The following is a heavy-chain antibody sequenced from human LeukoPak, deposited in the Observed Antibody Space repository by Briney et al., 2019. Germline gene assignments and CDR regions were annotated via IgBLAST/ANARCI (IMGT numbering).Heavy chain of an antibody. CDR2: ISGNSGSI. CDR1: GFTFDDYS. Sequence: GRSLRLSSAASGFTFDDYSMHWVRQAPGECLEWDSGISGNSGSIGYADSVKGRFTISRDNDKNSLYLQMNSLRAEDTALYYCAKAPFLEWVKWAFDIWGQGTMVSVSS. D-gene: IGHD3-3*02. J-gene: IGHJ3*02. V-gene: IGHV3-9*01. CDR3: AKAPFLEWVKWAFDI.